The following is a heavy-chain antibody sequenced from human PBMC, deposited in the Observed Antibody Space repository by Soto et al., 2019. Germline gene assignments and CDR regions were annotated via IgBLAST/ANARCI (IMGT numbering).Heavy chain of an antibody. V-gene: IGHV1-69*12. D-gene: IGHD2-2*01. CDR2: IIPIFGTA. J-gene: IGHJ4*02. Sequence: QVQLVQSGAEVKKPGSSVKVSCKASGGTFSSYAISWVRQAPGPGLEWMGGIIPIFGTANYAQQFQGRVTITADESTSTAYMELSSLRSEDTAVYYCARPRGCISTSCYLDYWGQGTLVTVSS. CDR3: ARPRGCISTSCYLDY. CDR1: GGTFSSYA.